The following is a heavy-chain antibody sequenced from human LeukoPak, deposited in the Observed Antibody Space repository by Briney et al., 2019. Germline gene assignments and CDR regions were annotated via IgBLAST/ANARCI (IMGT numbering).Heavy chain of an antibody. Sequence: GGSLRLSCAASGFTFSTYSMNWVRQAPGKGLEWVSSISSSSSYIYYADSVKGRFTISRDNAKNSLYLQMNSLRAEDTAVYYCARGGKNSSSWYNWFDPWGQGTLVTVSS. J-gene: IGHJ5*02. CDR3: ARGGKNSSSWYNWFDP. CDR1: GFTFSTYS. D-gene: IGHD6-13*01. CDR2: ISSSSSYI. V-gene: IGHV3-21*01.